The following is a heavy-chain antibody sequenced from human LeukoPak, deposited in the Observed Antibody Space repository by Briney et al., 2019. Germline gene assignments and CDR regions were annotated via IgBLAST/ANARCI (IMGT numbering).Heavy chain of an antibody. CDR1: GFTFSSYG. CDR2: IWHDGSEK. V-gene: IGHV3-33*01. Sequence: GGSLRLSCAASGFTFSSYGMHWVRQAPGKGLEWVAVIWHDGSEKYYVDSVKGRFTISRDNSKNTLYLQMNSLRAEDTAVYHCARDHGSDAPMDVWGQGATVTVSS. J-gene: IGHJ6*02. D-gene: IGHD1-26*01. CDR3: ARDHGSDAPMDV.